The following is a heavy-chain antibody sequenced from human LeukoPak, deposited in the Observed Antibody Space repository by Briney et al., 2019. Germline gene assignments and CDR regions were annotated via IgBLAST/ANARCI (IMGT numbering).Heavy chain of an antibody. J-gene: IGHJ6*03. D-gene: IGHD3-9*01. Sequence: SETLSLTCTVSGGFINSYYWSWIRQPAGKGLEWIGRVYTSGITNYNPSLKSRIAMSVDTSKNQFSLKLTSVTAADTAVYYCARHNGFDRGYYYYMDVWGKGTTVTVSS. CDR2: VYTSGIT. CDR3: ARHNGFDRGYYYYMDV. CDR1: GGFINSYY. V-gene: IGHV4-4*07.